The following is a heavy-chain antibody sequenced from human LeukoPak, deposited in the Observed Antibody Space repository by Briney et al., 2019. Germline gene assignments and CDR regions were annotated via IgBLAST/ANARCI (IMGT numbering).Heavy chain of an antibody. CDR2: INHNSGGK. Sequence: VASVKVSCKASGYTFTGYYMSWVRQAPGQGLEWMGWINHNSGGKNYAQKFQGRVTMTRDKSISTAYMELSRLRSDDTAVYYCARDLDYYDSSGYGSHSFDIWGQGTMVTVSS. V-gene: IGHV1-2*02. J-gene: IGHJ3*02. CDR3: ARDLDYYDSSGYGSHSFDI. CDR1: GYTFTGYY. D-gene: IGHD3-22*01.